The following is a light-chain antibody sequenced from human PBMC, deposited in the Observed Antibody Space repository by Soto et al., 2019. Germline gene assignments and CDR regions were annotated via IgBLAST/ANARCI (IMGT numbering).Light chain of an antibody. CDR1: QSLLNRDGQTY. Sequence: EIVMTQTPLSLSVTPGQPASISCKSSQSLLNRDGQTYVYWYQQKPGQPPKLLISEVSYRFSGVPDRISGSGSGTEFTMKISRVEAEYVGIYYCMQSLHLPWTFGQGTKVEVK. J-gene: IGKJ1*01. V-gene: IGKV2D-29*01. CDR3: MQSLHLPWT. CDR2: EVS.